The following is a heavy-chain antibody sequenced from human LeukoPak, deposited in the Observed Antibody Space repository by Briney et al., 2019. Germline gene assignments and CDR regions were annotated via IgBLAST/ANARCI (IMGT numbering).Heavy chain of an antibody. Sequence: SETLSLTCAVYGGSFSGYYWSWIRQPPGKGLEWIGSIYHSGSTYYNPSLKSRVTISVDTSKNQFSLKLSSVTAADTAVYYCARVGPYSSSSVDYWGQGTLVTVSS. CDR3: ARVGPYSSSSVDY. CDR1: GGSFSGYY. D-gene: IGHD6-6*01. V-gene: IGHV4-34*01. J-gene: IGHJ4*02. CDR2: IYHSGST.